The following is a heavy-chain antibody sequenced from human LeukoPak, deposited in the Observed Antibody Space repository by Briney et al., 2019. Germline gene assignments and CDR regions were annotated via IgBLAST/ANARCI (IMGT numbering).Heavy chain of an antibody. Sequence: GGSLRLSCAVSGFTFSNYDMNWVRQAPGKGLEWVSAISGSGGSTYYADSVKGRFTISRDNSKNTLCLQMNSLRAEDTAVYYCAKDLWFGEFDYWGQGTLVTVSS. CDR3: AKDLWFGEFDY. V-gene: IGHV3-23*01. CDR2: ISGSGGST. J-gene: IGHJ4*02. CDR1: GFTFSNYD. D-gene: IGHD3-10*01.